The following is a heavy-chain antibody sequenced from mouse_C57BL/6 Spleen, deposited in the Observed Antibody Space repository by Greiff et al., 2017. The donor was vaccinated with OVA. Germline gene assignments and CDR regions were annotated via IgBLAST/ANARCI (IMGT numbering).Heavy chain of an antibody. D-gene: IGHD2-1*01. CDR1: GYTFTSYG. CDR2: IYPRSGNT. J-gene: IGHJ3*01. V-gene: IGHV1-81*01. Sequence: QVQLQQSGAELARPGASVKLSCKASGYTFTSYGISWVKQSTGKGLEWIGEIYPRSGNTYYNEKFKGKATLTADKSSSTAYMELRSLTSEDSAVYFCARCHYGNYSCAYWGQGTLVTVSA. CDR3: ARCHYGNYSCAY.